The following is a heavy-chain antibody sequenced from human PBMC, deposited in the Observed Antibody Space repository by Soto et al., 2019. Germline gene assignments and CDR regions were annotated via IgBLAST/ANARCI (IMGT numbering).Heavy chain of an antibody. CDR1: GYTFTSYD. CDR3: ARVKGTIVPGGLDV. J-gene: IGHJ6*02. Sequence: QGQLVQSGSEVTKPGASVKVSCKASGYTFTSYDINWVRQATGQGLEWMGWMNPNSGNTGYAQKFQGRVTMTRNTSISTAYMELSSLRSEDTAVYYCARVKGTIVPGGLDVWGQGTTVTVSS. D-gene: IGHD2-8*01. CDR2: MNPNSGNT. V-gene: IGHV1-8*01.